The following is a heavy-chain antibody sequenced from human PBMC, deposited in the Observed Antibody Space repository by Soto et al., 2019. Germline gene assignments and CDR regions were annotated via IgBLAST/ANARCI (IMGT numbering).Heavy chain of an antibody. CDR1: GFTFSISW. V-gene: IGHV3-7*01. D-gene: IGHD6-6*01. CDR3: ARKPRLLDS. CDR2: ISSDGSET. J-gene: IGHJ4*02. Sequence: PGGSLSLSCAASGFTFSISWMNWVRQAPGKGLEWVAYISSDGSETNYVDSVKGRFTISRDNAKNSLFLQMNSLRAEDTAVYYCARKPRLLDSWGQGTLVTVSS.